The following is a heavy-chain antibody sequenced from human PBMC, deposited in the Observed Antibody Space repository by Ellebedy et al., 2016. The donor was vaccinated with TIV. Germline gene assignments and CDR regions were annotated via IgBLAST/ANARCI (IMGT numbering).Heavy chain of an antibody. CDR2: ISPNSRFT. V-gene: IGHV3-11*06. Sequence: PGGSLRLSCAASGFTFPDYYLSWIRQAPGKGLEWLSYISPNSRFTNYADSVKGRFTISRDNAKKSLYLQMNSLRPEDTAVYYCASAQEGYCATGGSCFHWGQGTLVTVSS. D-gene: IGHD2-15*01. CDR3: ASAQEGYCATGGSCFH. J-gene: IGHJ1*01. CDR1: GFTFPDYY.